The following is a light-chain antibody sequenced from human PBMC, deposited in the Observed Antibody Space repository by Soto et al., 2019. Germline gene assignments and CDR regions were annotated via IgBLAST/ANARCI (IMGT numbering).Light chain of an antibody. CDR2: EVS. Sequence: HSELTQAASVSVSPGQSISISCTGTSSDVGGYIYVSWYQHHPGKAPKLMIYEVSNRPSGVPDRFSGSKSGNTASLTISGLQAEDEADYYCSSYTSSNTDVFGTGTKVTVL. CDR1: SSDVGGYIY. V-gene: IGLV2-14*01. CDR3: SSYTSSNTDV. J-gene: IGLJ1*01.